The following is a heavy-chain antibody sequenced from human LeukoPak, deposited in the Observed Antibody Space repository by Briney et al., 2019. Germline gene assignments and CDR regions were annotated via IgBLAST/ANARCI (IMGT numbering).Heavy chain of an antibody. Sequence: VESLKISCKGSGFTFTSYWIGWVRQMPAEGLEWMGIVYPSDSDTRYSPSFRGQVTISADKSINTAYLQWSSLKASDTAMYYCTWYGGTSARFSDYWGQGTLVTVS. CDR1: GFTFTSYW. CDR2: VYPSDSDT. CDR3: TWYGGTSARFSDY. V-gene: IGHV5-51*01. D-gene: IGHD2-15*01. J-gene: IGHJ4*02.